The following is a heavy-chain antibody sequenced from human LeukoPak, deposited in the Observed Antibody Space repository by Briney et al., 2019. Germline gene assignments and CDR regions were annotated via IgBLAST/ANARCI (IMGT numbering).Heavy chain of an antibody. CDR2: IFPSGGEI. J-gene: IGHJ4*02. CDR3: ARGHSYGYPHDY. V-gene: IGHV3-23*01. D-gene: IGHD5-18*01. Sequence: GGSLRLSCAASGFTFSTFAMIWVRQPPGKGLEWVSSIFPSGGEIHYADSVRGRFTISRDNSKSTLSLQMNSLRAEDTAVYYCARGHSYGYPHDYWGQGTLVTVSS. CDR1: GFTFSTFA.